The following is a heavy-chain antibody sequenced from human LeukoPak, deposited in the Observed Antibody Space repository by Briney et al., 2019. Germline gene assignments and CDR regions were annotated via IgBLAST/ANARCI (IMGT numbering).Heavy chain of an antibody. CDR3: ATDLGGYSGYDFASFDY. V-gene: IGHV4-39*01. Sequence: PSETLSLTCTVSGGSIRGSSYYWGWIRQPPGKRLECIGSIHYSGSTYYNPSLKSRVTISVDTSKNQFSLRVSSVTAADTAVYYCATDLGGYSGYDFASFDYWGQGTLVTVSS. J-gene: IGHJ4*02. CDR1: GGSIRGSSYY. CDR2: IHYSGST. D-gene: IGHD5-12*01.